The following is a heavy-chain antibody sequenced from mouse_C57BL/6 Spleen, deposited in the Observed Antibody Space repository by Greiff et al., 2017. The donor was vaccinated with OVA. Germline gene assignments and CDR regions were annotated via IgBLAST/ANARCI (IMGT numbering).Heavy chain of an antibody. J-gene: IGHJ4*01. D-gene: IGHD1-1*01. CDR2: IYPGSGST. V-gene: IGHV1-55*01. CDR1: GYTFTSYW. Sequence: QVQLKQPGAELVKPGASVKMSCKASGYTFTSYWITWVKQRPGQGLEWIGDIYPGSGSTNYNEKFKSKATPTVDTSSSTAYMQLSSLTSEDSAVYYCARDYYGSSYPYAMDYWGQGTSVTVSS. CDR3: ARDYYGSSYPYAMDY.